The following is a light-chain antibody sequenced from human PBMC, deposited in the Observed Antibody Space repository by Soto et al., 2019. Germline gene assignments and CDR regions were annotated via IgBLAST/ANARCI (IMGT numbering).Light chain of an antibody. CDR3: QQYVTSSWT. Sequence: EVVLTQSQGTLSSSPGERVTLSCRASQSVTSNYLAWYQQKPGQAPRLLIFGASIRDTGLPDRFSGGGSGTDFTLTISRLEPEDSAVYYCQQYVTSSWTFGQGTKVDIK. CDR1: QSVTSNY. J-gene: IGKJ1*01. CDR2: GAS. V-gene: IGKV3-20*01.